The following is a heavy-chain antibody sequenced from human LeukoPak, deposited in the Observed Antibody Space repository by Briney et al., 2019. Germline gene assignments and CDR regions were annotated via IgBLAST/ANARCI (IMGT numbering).Heavy chain of an antibody. CDR2: INTNTGDP. D-gene: IGHD3-10*01. CDR3: ARSSRGVIGLLDY. V-gene: IGHV7-4-1*01. CDR1: GYTFTSYY. J-gene: IGHJ4*02. Sequence: ASVKVSCKASGYTFTSYYMHWVRQAPGQGLEWVGWINTNTGDPIYARGFKGRFVLSVDKSVNTAYLEIASLQTEDNAVYYCARSSRGVIGLLDYWGQGTLVTVSS.